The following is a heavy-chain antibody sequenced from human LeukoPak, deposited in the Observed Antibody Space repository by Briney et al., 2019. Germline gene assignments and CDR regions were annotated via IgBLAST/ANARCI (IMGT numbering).Heavy chain of an antibody. D-gene: IGHD2-2*03. V-gene: IGHV3-21*01. CDR2: ISSSSSYI. Sequence: PGGSLRLSCAASGFTFSSYSMNWVREAPGKGLEWVSSISSSSSYIYYADSVKGRFTISRDNAKNSLYLQMNSLRAEDTAVYYCARVFTTGYCSSTSCHPYYYMDVWGKGTTVTVSS. CDR3: ARVFTTGYCSSTSCHPYYYMDV. J-gene: IGHJ6*03. CDR1: GFTFSSYS.